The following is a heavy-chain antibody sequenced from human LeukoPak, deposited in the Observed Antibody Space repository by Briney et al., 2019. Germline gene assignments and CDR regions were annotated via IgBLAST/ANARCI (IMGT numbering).Heavy chain of an antibody. J-gene: IGHJ4*02. CDR1: GGSISSSNW. Sequence: SETLSLTCAVSGGSISSSNWWSWVRQPSGKGLEWIGEIYHSGSTNYNPSLKSRVTISVDKSKNQFSLKLSSVTAADTAVYYCASLGYRLGYCSGGSCYADYWGQGTLVTVSS. CDR2: IYHSGST. D-gene: IGHD2-15*01. CDR3: ASLGYRLGYCSGGSCYADY. V-gene: IGHV4-4*02.